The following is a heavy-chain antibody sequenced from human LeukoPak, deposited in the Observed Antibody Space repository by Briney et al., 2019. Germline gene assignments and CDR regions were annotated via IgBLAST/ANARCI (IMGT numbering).Heavy chain of an antibody. Sequence: ASVKVSCKASGYTFTGYYMHWVRQAPGQGLEWMGWINPNSGGTNYAQKFQGWVTMTRDTSISTAYMELSRLRSDDTAVYYCARALAGFGYSGYDAPGDYWGQGTLVTVSS. CDR1: GYTFTGYY. CDR2: INPNSGGT. D-gene: IGHD5-12*01. V-gene: IGHV1-2*04. CDR3: ARALAGFGYSGYDAPGDY. J-gene: IGHJ4*02.